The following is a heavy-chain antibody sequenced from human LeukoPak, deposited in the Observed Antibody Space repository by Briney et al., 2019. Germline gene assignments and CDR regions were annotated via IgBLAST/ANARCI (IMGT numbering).Heavy chain of an antibody. CDR2: INPGGRST. D-gene: IGHD5-12*01. CDR3: ARGGSGYDFDF. Sequence: ASVKVSCKASGYTFTSYYMHWVRQAPGQGLEWMGIINPGGRSTTYAQKFQGRVTLTRDTSTSTVYMELSSLRSEDTAVYYCARGGSGYDFDFWGQGTLVTVSS. V-gene: IGHV1-46*01. J-gene: IGHJ4*02. CDR1: GYTFTSYY.